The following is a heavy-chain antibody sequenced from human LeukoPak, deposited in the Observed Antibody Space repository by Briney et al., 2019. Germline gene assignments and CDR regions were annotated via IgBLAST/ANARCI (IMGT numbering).Heavy chain of an antibody. V-gene: IGHV3-9*01. CDR3: VRSAFHAGSGNYYDY. CDR2: ISWNSGSV. CDR1: GFTFDDYA. D-gene: IGHD3-22*01. Sequence: GGSLRLSCAASGFTFDDYAMYWVRQAPGKGLECVSGISWNSGSVGYADSVKGRFTISRDNAKNSLYLQMNSLRVEDTAVYYCVRSAFHAGSGNYYDYWGQGTLVTVSS. J-gene: IGHJ4*02.